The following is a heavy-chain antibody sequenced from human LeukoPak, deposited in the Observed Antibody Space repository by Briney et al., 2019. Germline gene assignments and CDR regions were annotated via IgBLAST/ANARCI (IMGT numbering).Heavy chain of an antibody. CDR3: ARDWGSAVPFDY. CDR1: GYTFTGYY. J-gene: IGHJ4*02. D-gene: IGHD7-27*01. CDR2: INPNSGGT. V-gene: IGHV1-2*02. Sequence: GASVKVSCKASGYTFTGYYMHWVQQAPGQGLEWMGWINPNSGGTNYAQKFQGRVTMTRDTSISTAYMELSRLRSDDTAVYYCARDWGSAVPFDYWGQGTLVTVSS.